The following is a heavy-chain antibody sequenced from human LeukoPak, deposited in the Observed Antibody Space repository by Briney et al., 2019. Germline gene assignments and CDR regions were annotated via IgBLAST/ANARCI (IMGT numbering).Heavy chain of an antibody. D-gene: IGHD3-10*01. CDR3: ATSRRVPYYYYGMDV. Sequence: GESLKISCKGSGYSFTSYWIGWVRQMPGKGLEWMGIIYPGDSDTRYSPSFQGQVTISADKSISTAYLQWSSLKASDTAMYYCATSRRVPYYYYGMDVWGQGTTVTVSS. CDR1: GYSFTSYW. V-gene: IGHV5-51*01. J-gene: IGHJ6*02. CDR2: IYPGDSDT.